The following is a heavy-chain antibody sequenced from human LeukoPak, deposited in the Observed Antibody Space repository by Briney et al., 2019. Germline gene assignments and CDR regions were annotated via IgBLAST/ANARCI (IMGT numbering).Heavy chain of an antibody. J-gene: IGHJ4*02. CDR2: IYSGGST. CDR3: AKVRSLIVGVIYFDY. D-gene: IGHD3-22*01. Sequence: GGSLRLSCAASGFTVSSNYMSWVRQAPGKWLECVSLIYSGGSTYYADSVKGRFTISRDNSKNTLYLQMNSLRAEDTAVYYCAKVRSLIVGVIYFDYWGQGTLVTVSS. CDR1: GFTVSSNY. V-gene: IGHV3-66*01.